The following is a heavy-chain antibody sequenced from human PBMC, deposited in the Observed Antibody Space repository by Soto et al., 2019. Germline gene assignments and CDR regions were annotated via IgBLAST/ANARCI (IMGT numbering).Heavy chain of an antibody. J-gene: IGHJ3*01. CDR2: ISHSGTS. V-gene: IGHV4-4*02. Sequence: QVQLQESGPGLVKPSGTLSLTCAVSGGSISSSHWWTWVRQSPGKGLEYIGEISHSGTSNSNPSLKCRVTLSVDKSNNHFSLTLTSVTAADTAVYYCARVVLTITRGAFDAWGQGTLVIVSS. D-gene: IGHD3-9*01. CDR3: ARVVLTITRGAFDA. CDR1: GGSISSSHW.